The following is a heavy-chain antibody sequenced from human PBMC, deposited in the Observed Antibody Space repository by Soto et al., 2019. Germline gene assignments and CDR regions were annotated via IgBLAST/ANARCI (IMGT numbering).Heavy chain of an antibody. CDR1: GDSVSSNSAA. CDR3: ARDSTAAPTHEGGYYYGMDV. V-gene: IGHV6-1*01. J-gene: IGHJ6*02. Sequence: SQTLSLTCAISGDSVSSNSAAWNWIRQSPSRGLEWLGRTYYRSKWYNDYAVSVKSRITINPDTSKNQFSLQLNSVTPEDTAVYYCARDSTAAPTHEGGYYYGMDVWGQGTTVTVSS. D-gene: IGHD6-6*01. CDR2: TYYRSKWYN.